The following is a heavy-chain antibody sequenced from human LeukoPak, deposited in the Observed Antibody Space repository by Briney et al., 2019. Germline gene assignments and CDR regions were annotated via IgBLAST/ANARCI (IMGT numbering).Heavy chain of an antibody. CDR2: ISGSGGST. CDR3: AKADCSGGSCYLAYYYYYYMDV. D-gene: IGHD2-15*01. J-gene: IGHJ6*03. CDR1: GFTFSSYA. Sequence: GGSLRLSCAASGFTFSSYAMSWVRQAPGKGLEWVSAISGSGGSTYYADPVKGRFTISRDNSKNTLYLQMNSLRAEDTAVYYCAKADCSGGSCYLAYYYYYYMDVWGKGTTATVSS. V-gene: IGHV3-23*01.